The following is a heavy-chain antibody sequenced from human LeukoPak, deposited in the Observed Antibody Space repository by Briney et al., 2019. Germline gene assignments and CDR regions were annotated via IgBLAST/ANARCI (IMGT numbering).Heavy chain of an antibody. V-gene: IGHV4-34*01. Sequence: SETLSLTCAVYGGSFSGYYWSWIRQPPGKGLEWIGEINHSGSTNYNPSLKSRVTISVDTSKNRFSLKLSSVTAADTAVYYCAGGPVPAAASDYWGQGTLVTVSS. CDR1: GGSFSGYY. CDR2: INHSGST. J-gene: IGHJ4*02. D-gene: IGHD2-2*01. CDR3: AGGPVPAAASDY.